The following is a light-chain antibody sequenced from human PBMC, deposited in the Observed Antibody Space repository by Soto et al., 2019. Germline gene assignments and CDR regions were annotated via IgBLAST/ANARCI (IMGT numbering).Light chain of an antibody. V-gene: IGLV4-69*01. CDR1: SGHSSYA. CDR3: QTWGTGFWV. J-gene: IGLJ3*02. Sequence: QPVLTQSPPASASLGASVKLTCTLSSGHSSYAIAWHQQQPEKGPRYLMKLNSDGSHSKGDGIPDRFSGSSSGAERYLTISSLQSEDEADYYCQTWGTGFWVFGGGTKVTVL. CDR2: LNSDGSH.